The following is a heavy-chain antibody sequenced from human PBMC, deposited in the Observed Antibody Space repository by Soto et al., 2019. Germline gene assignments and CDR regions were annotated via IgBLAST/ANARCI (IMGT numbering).Heavy chain of an antibody. V-gene: IGHV1-18*01. D-gene: IGHD5-12*01. J-gene: IGHJ5*02. CDR3: VADDFEEIVATGWFYP. CDR1: VYTFTSYG. CDR2: ISAYNGNT. Sequence: GQLVQSGVEVKKPGASVKVSCKASVYTFTSYGISWVRQAPGQGLEWMGWISAYNGNTNSAPKLQARVTMTTDTSTSTAYMELGCLRSDDTAVSDCVADDFEEIVATGWFYPWGQGTRVTVSS.